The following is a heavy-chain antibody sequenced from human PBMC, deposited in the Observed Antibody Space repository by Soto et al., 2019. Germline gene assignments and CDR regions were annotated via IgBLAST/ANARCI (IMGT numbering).Heavy chain of an antibody. Sequence: GGSLRLSCAASGFTFSTYTMNWVRQAPGKGLEWVSSISSSSNYIYYADSVKGRFTISRDNAKNSLYLQMNSLRAEDTAVYYCARGPSPLYCSGGSCYSEDYYYYYMDVWGKGTTVTV. CDR3: ARGPSPLYCSGGSCYSEDYYYYYMDV. V-gene: IGHV3-21*01. D-gene: IGHD2-15*01. J-gene: IGHJ6*03. CDR1: GFTFSTYT. CDR2: ISSSSNYI.